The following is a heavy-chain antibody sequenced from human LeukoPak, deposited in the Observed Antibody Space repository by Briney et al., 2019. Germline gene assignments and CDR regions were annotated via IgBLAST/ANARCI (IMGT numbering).Heavy chain of an antibody. CDR1: GFTFSSYA. V-gene: IGHV3-23*01. CDR3: AKGGSGSYYIYYFDY. CDR2: ISGSGGST. D-gene: IGHD3-10*01. Sequence: GGSLRLSCAASGFTFSSYAMSWVRQAPGKGLEWVSVISGSGGSTNYADSVKGRFTISRDNSKNTLYLQMNSLRGEDTAVYYCAKGGSGSYYIYYFDYWGQGTLVTVSS. J-gene: IGHJ4*02.